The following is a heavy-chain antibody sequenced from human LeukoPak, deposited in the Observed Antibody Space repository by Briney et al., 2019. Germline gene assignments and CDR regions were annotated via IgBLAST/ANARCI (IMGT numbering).Heavy chain of an antibody. D-gene: IGHD3-22*01. CDR1: GFTFNSYA. Sequence: PGGSLRLSRAASGFTFNSYAMSWVRQAPGKGLEWVSAISGSGGSTYYADSVKGRFTISRDNAKNSLYLQMNSLRAEDTAVYYCARDPYYYDSSGYPRFFDYWGQGTLVTVSS. CDR3: ARDPYYYDSSGYPRFFDY. CDR2: ISGSGGST. J-gene: IGHJ4*02. V-gene: IGHV3-23*01.